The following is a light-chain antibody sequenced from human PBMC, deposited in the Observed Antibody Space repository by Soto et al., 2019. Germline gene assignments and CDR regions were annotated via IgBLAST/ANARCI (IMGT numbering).Light chain of an antibody. CDR1: SSDVGGYNY. V-gene: IGLV2-14*01. J-gene: IGLJ2*01. CDR3: SSYTSSSTYVV. CDR2: DVS. Sequence: QSALTQPASVSGSPGQSITISCTGTSSDVGGYNYVSWYQQHPGKAPKLMIYDVSNRPSGVSNRCSGSKSGNTASLTISGLQAEDEADYYCSSYTSSSTYVVFGGRTKVTVL.